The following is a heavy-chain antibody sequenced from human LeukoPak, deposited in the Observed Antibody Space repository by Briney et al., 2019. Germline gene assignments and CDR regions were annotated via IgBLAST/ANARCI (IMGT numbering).Heavy chain of an antibody. V-gene: IGHV3-33*08. J-gene: IGHJ6*02. CDR3: ARVPDYGVPEYYYYGMDV. Sequence: SGGSLRLSCAASGFTFSSYGMHWVRQAPGKGLEWVAVIWYDGSNKYYADSVKDRFTISRDNSKNTLYLQMNSLRAEDTAVYYCARVPDYGVPEYYYYGMDVWGQGTTVTVSS. CDR1: GFTFSSYG. CDR2: IWYDGSNK. D-gene: IGHD4-17*01.